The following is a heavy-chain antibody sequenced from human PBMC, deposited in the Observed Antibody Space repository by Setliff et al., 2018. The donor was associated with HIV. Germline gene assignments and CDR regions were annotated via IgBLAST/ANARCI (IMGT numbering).Heavy chain of an antibody. V-gene: IGHV4-39*01. D-gene: IGHD2-2*01. CDR1: GDSMSSSSYY. CDR3: ARPQYPGYYFDY. Sequence: SETLSLTCTVSGDSMSSSSYYWGWIRQPPGKGLEWIGSIFYSGNTYYKPSLKSRVTTSVDTSKNQFSLKLSSVTAADTAVYYCARPQYPGYYFDYWGQGTLVTVSS. CDR2: IFYSGNT. J-gene: IGHJ4*02.